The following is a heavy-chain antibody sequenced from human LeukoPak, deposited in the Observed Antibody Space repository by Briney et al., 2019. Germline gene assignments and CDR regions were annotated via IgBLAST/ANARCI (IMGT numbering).Heavy chain of an antibody. CDR3: AKDTKRWKTYYYASGSYYFDY. J-gene: IGHJ4*02. V-gene: IGHV3-30*02. Sequence: RGSLRLSCAASGFTFSSYGMHWVRQAPGKGLEWVAFIRYDGSNKYYADSVKGRFTISRDNSKNTLYLQMNSLRAEDTAMYYCAKDTKRWKTYYYASGSYYFDYWGQGTLVTVSS. CDR1: GFTFSSYG. CDR2: IRYDGSNK. D-gene: IGHD3-10*01.